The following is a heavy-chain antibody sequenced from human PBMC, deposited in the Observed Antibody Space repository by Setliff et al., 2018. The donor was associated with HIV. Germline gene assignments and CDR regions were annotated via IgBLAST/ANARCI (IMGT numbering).Heavy chain of an antibody. CDR2: IYPDDSDT. D-gene: IGHD3-3*01. V-gene: IGHV5-51*01. CDR3: ARPLYEQTSDALNF. CDR1: ANSFSRHW. Sequence: GESLKISCKGSANSFSRHWIAWVRQMPGKGPEWMGIIYPDDSDTRYGPSFQGQVTISADKSSTTVYLQWTSLRASDTGMYYCARPLYEQTSDALNFWGQGTMVTVSS. J-gene: IGHJ3*01.